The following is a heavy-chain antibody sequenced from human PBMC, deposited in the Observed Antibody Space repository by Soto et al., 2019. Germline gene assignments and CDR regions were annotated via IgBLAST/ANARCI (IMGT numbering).Heavy chain of an antibody. V-gene: IGHV4-39*01. CDR1: GDSITSSSHY. CDR2: IYYDGNT. D-gene: IGHD3-22*01. CDR3: ARHRYYYDSSGYKFYFDY. J-gene: IGHJ4*02. Sequence: SETLSLTCTVSGDSITSSSHYWGWIRQPPGKGLECIANIYYDGNTYYNPSLKSRVTISVDTSKNQFSLKLSSVTAADTAVYYCARHRYYYDSSGYKFYFDYWGQGTLVTVSS.